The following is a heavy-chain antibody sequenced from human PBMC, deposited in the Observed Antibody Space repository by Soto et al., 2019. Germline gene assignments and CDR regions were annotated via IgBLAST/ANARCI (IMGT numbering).Heavy chain of an antibody. CDR2: IYWDDDK. CDR1: GFSLSTSGVG. J-gene: IGHJ5*02. Sequence: QITLKESGPTLVKPTQTLTLTCTFSGFSLSTSGVGVGWIRQPPGKALEWLALIYWDDDKRYSPSLKSRLTNTKDTSKHQVVLTMTNMDPVDTATYYCAHRRSGGYCSGGSCYSGIWFDPWGQGTLVTVSS. D-gene: IGHD2-15*01. CDR3: AHRRSGGYCSGGSCYSGIWFDP. V-gene: IGHV2-5*02.